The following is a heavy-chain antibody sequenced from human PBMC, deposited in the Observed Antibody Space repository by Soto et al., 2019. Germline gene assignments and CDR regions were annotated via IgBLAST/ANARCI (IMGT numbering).Heavy chain of an antibody. J-gene: IGHJ5*01. Sequence: ASVKVACKASGYAFTGFYSHWVRHAPGQGLEWMGWINPNSGGTNSAQKFQGWVPMTRDTSITTAYMELSRLRSDDTAVYYCARDLWQYYDNLTCQNWFXPWGQGTLVTVSS. V-gene: IGHV1-2*04. CDR1: GYAFTGFY. D-gene: IGHD3-9*01. CDR2: INPNSGGT. CDR3: ARDLWQYYDNLTCQNWFXP.